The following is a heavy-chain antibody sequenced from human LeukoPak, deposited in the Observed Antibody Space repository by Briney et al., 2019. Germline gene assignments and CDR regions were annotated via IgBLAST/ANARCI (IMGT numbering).Heavy chain of an antibody. Sequence: GGSLRLSCAASGFTFSSNYMSWVRQAPGKGLEWVSVIYSGGGTYYADSVKGRFTISRDNSKNTLYLQMNSLRAEDAAVYYCARGAGYCSGASCFGYWGQGTLVTVSS. V-gene: IGHV3-66*01. J-gene: IGHJ4*02. D-gene: IGHD2-15*01. CDR1: GFTFSSNY. CDR2: IYSGGGT. CDR3: ARGAGYCSGASCFGY.